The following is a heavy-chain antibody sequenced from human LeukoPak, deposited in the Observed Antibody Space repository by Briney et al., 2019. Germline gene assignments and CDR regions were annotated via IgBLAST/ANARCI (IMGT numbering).Heavy chain of an antibody. CDR1: GFTFSSYA. CDR2: ISRSGSST. Sequence: PGGSLRLSCAVSGFTFSSYAVSWVRQAPGKGLEWVSAISRSGSSTYYADSVKGRFTISRDNSKNTLYLQMNSLRAEGTAVYYCAKDIVVVAATVAGFDYWGQGTLVTVSS. J-gene: IGHJ4*02. CDR3: AKDIVVVAATVAGFDY. D-gene: IGHD2-15*01. V-gene: IGHV3-23*01.